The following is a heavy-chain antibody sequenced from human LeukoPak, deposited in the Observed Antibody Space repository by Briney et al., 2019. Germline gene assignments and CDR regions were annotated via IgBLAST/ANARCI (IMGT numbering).Heavy chain of an antibody. J-gene: IGHJ4*02. CDR1: GFNFRKYG. CDR3: ARGDYSTLYYFDY. D-gene: IGHD4-11*01. V-gene: IGHV3-30*03. CDR2: ITYDGSNK. Sequence: QPGRSLRLSCTASGFNFRKYGIHWVRQAPGKGLEWVAVITYDGSNKYYADSVKGRFTISRGDSKNTLYLQMNSLRAEDTAVYYCARGDYSTLYYFDYWGQGALVTVSS.